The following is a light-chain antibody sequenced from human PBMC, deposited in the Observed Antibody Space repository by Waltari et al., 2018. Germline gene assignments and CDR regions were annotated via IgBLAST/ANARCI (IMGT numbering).Light chain of an antibody. V-gene: IGLV2-8*01. CDR3: SSYAGSNSVI. Sequence: QSALTQPPSASGSPGQSVTISCTGTSLDVGGYSYVSWYQQQPGKAPKLLIYEVSKRPSGVPHRFSGSKSGNTASLTVSGLQAEDESDYYCSSYAGSNSVIFGGGTKLTVL. CDR1: SLDVGGYSY. CDR2: EVS. J-gene: IGLJ2*01.